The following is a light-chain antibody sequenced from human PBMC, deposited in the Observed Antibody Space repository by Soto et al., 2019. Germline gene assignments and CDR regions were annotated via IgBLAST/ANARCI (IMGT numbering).Light chain of an antibody. J-gene: IGLJ2*01. CDR3: SSYTNNNTLEV. V-gene: IGLV2-14*01. Sequence: QSALTQPASVSGSPGQSITISCTGTSSDVGYYNYVSWYQQHPGKAPKLMIYDVSNRPSGVSNRFSGSKSGNTASLTISGLHAEDEADYYCSSYTNNNTLEVFGGGTKLTVL. CDR1: SSDVGYYNY. CDR2: DVS.